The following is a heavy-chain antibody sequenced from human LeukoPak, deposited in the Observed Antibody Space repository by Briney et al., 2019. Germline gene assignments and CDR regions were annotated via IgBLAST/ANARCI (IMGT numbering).Heavy chain of an antibody. J-gene: IGHJ4*02. CDR1: LFTFSSSV. CDR2: ISYGGSNN. V-gene: IGHV3-30-3*01. D-gene: IGHD2-2*01. CDR3: SREDSYIVVAPGAIPLGY. Sequence: GRGLRLSCVASLFTFSSSVLHWVRQAPGRGREWVAVISYGGSNNYYADSVKGAFPLSRHNSQNTLYLQMNSRRADDTAVYLCSREDSYIVVAPGAIPLGYWGQGTLVTVSS.